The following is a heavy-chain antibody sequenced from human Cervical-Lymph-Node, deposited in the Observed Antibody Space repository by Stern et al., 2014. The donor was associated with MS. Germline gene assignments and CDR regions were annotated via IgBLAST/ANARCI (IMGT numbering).Heavy chain of an antibody. V-gene: IGHV4-39*01. Sequence: QLQLQESGPGLVKPSETLSLICTVAGGSISSSSYYWGWIRQPPGKGLEWIASIYYSGITSYNLSLKSRVTIAVDTSKNHFSLKMPSVTAADTAMYYCARHGGMAVAGLGADNWFDPWGQGTLVTVSS. CDR1: GGSISSSSYY. CDR3: ARHGGMAVAGLGADNWFDP. J-gene: IGHJ5*02. CDR2: IYYSGIT. D-gene: IGHD6-19*01.